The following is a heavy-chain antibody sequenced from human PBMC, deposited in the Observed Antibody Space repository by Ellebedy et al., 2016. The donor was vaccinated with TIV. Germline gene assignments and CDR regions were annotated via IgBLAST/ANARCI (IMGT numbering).Heavy chain of an antibody. Sequence: PGGSLRLSCAASRITFSSYSMNWVRQAPGKGLEWVSSISSSSSYIYYADSVKGRFTISRDNAKNSLYLQMNSLRAEDTAVYYCARDLSRRDYLYGIDDWGQGTTVTVSS. J-gene: IGHJ6*02. CDR1: RITFSSYS. CDR3: ARDLSRRDYLYGIDD. CDR2: ISSSSSYI. V-gene: IGHV3-21*01.